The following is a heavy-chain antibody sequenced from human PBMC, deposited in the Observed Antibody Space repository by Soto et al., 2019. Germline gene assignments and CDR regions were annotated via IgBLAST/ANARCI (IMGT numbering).Heavy chain of an antibody. CDR1: GGTFSSYA. CDR3: ARDLFCSVGSCYSAWFDP. CDR2: IIPIFGTA. Sequence: ASVKVSCKASGGTFSSYAISWVRQAPGQGLEWMGGIIPIFGTANYAQKFQGRVTITADESTSTAYMELSSLRSEDTAVYYCARDLFCSVGSCYSAWFDPWGQGTLFTVSS. V-gene: IGHV1-69*13. J-gene: IGHJ5*02. D-gene: IGHD2-15*01.